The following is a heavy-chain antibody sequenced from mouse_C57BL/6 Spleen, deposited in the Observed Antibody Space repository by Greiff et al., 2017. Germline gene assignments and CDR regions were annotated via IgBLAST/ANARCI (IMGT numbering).Heavy chain of an antibody. CDR3: ARGGYYGSSDYYAMDY. D-gene: IGHD1-1*01. J-gene: IGHJ4*01. V-gene: IGHV3-6*01. CDR2: ISYDGSN. CDR1: GYSITSGYY. Sequence: EVQLQQSGPGLVKPSQSLSLTCSVTGYSITSGYYWNWIRQFPGNKLEWMGYISYDGSNNYNPSLKNRISITRDTSKNQFFLKLNSVTTEDTATYYCARGGYYGSSDYYAMDYWGQGTSVTISS.